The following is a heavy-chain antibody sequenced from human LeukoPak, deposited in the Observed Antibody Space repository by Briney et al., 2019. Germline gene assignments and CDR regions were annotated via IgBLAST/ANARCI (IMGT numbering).Heavy chain of an antibody. CDR2: IQSNSGGT. V-gene: IGHV1-2*02. CDR1: GYSFTGNY. Sequence: ASVKVSCKASGYSFTGNYMHWVRQAPGQGLEWVGWIQSNSGGTNYAQKFQGRVTMTRDTSISTAYMELSRLKSDDTAVYYCGRGHPVVPAAVPDYWGQGTLVTVSS. D-gene: IGHD2-2*02. CDR3: GRGHPVVPAAVPDY. J-gene: IGHJ4*02.